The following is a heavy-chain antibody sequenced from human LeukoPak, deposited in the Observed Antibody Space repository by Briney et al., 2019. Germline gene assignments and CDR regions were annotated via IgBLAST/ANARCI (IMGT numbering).Heavy chain of an antibody. CDR2: IKSDGSEI. CDR3: AKGQVGWYYFTMDV. V-gene: IGHV3-7*05. CDR1: GFSFDNSW. J-gene: IGHJ6*02. Sequence: PGGSLRLSCEGTGFSFDNSWMNWVRQAPGKGLEWVANIKSDGSEIYYVDSVKGRFTISRDNAKNTLYLQMNSLRAEDTAVYYCAKGQVGWYYFTMDVWGQGTTVTVSS. D-gene: IGHD6-19*01.